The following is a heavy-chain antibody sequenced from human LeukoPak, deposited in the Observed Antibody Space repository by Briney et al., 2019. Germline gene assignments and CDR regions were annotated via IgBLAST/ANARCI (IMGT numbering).Heavy chain of an antibody. Sequence: PGGSLRLSCAASGFTFSSYGMHWVRQAPGKGLEWVAVISYDGSNKYYADSVKGRFTISRDNSKNTLYLQMNSLRAEDTAVYYCAKFPALLWFGELSYYYGMDVWGQGTTVTVSS. CDR3: AKFPALLWFGELSYYYGMDV. V-gene: IGHV3-30*18. D-gene: IGHD3-10*01. CDR2: ISYDGSNK. J-gene: IGHJ6*02. CDR1: GFTFSSYG.